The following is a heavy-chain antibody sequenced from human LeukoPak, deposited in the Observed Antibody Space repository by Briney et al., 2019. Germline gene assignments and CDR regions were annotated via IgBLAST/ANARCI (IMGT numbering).Heavy chain of an antibody. Sequence: GGSLRLSCAASGFTFNNYWMTWVRQPPGKGLEWVANIKQDGSEKHYVDSVKGRFTISRDNAKSSLYLQMNSLRAEDTAVYYCAKGPWGIFGVVLDYWGQGTLVTVSS. J-gene: IGHJ4*02. CDR1: GFTFNNYW. V-gene: IGHV3-7*03. D-gene: IGHD3-3*01. CDR2: IKQDGSEK. CDR3: AKGPWGIFGVVLDY.